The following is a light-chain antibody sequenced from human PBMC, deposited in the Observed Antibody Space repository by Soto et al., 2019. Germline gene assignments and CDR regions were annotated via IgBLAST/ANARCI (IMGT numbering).Light chain of an antibody. CDR2: GAS. V-gene: IGKV3-20*01. J-gene: IGKJ1*01. CDR3: QQYDCSPRT. CDR1: QTFTSGF. Sequence: EIVLTQSPGTLSLSPGERATLSCRASQTFTSGFLAWYQQKPGQAPRLLIYGASSRATGIPDRFSGSGSGTDFTLTISRLEPEDFAVYYCQQYDCSPRTFGQGTKVEIK.